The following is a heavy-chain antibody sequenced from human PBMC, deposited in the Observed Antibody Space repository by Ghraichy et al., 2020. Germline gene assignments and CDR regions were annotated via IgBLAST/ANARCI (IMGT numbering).Heavy chain of an antibody. D-gene: IGHD4-11*01. Sequence: GGSLRLSCAASGFTFSSYWMSWVRQAPGKGLEWVANIKQDGSEKYYVDSVKGRFTISRDNAKNSLYLQMNSLRAEDTAVYYCARGMYSNYVAFDIWGQGTMVTVSS. V-gene: IGHV3-7*01. CDR3: ARGMYSNYVAFDI. CDR2: IKQDGSEK. CDR1: GFTFSSYW. J-gene: IGHJ3*02.